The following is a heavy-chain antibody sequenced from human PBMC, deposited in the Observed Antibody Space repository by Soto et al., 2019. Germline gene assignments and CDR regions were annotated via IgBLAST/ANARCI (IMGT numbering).Heavy chain of an antibody. CDR3: AKDEVVVVTLGLVDY. D-gene: IGHD2-15*01. CDR1: GFDFTYYA. Sequence: QVQLVESGGGAVQPGESLRLSCVASGFDFTYYAMHWVRQAPGKGLESVAVMSSDGSKIHHTDSVKGRFTISRDNSKNTLYLQMNSLRKYDTAVYFGAKDEVVVVTLGLVDYWGSGTLVSVSS. J-gene: IGHJ4*02. CDR2: MSSDGSKI. V-gene: IGHV3-30*18.